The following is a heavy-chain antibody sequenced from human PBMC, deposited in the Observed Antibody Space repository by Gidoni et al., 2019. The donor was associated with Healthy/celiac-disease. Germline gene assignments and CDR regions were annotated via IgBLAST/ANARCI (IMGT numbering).Heavy chain of an antibody. Sequence: QVQLVQSGAEVKKPGSSVKVSCKASGGTFSRYTISWVRQAPGQGLEWLGRILPILGIANYAQKFQGRVTITADKSTSTAYMELGSLRSEDTAVYYCARTIAPYYGSGWDWGQGTLVTVSS. CDR2: ILPILGIA. CDR3: ARTIAPYYGSGWD. D-gene: IGHD3-10*01. J-gene: IGHJ4*02. V-gene: IGHV1-69*02. CDR1: GGTFSRYT.